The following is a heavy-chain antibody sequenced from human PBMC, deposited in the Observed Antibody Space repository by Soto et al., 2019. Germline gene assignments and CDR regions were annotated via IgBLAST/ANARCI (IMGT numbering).Heavy chain of an antibody. CDR3: ACQGGSNYDFRPFDY. CDR2: IIPIFGTA. Sequence: ASVKVSCKASGGTFSSYAISWVRQAPGQGLEWMGGIIPIFGTANYAQKFQGRVTITADESTSTAYMELSSLRSEDTAVYYCACQGGSNYDFRPFDYWGQGTLVTVSS. J-gene: IGHJ4*02. V-gene: IGHV1-69*13. CDR1: GGTFSSYA. D-gene: IGHD4-4*01.